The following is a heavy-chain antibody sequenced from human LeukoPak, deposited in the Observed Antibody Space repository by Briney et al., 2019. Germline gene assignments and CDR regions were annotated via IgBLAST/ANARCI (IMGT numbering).Heavy chain of an antibody. D-gene: IGHD6-13*01. V-gene: IGHV4-4*09. CDR3: ARHGSWYAYYFDY. CDR1: GGSISSYY. J-gene: IGHJ4*02. Sequence: PSETLSLTCTVSGGSISSYYWSWIRQPPGKGLEWIGYIYTSGSTNYNPSLKSRVTISVDTSKNQFSLKLSSVTAADTAVYYCARHGSWYAYYFDYWGQGTLVTVSS. CDR2: IYTSGST.